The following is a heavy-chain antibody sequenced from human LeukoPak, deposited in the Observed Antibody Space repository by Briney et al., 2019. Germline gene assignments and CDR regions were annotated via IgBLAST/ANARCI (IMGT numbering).Heavy chain of an antibody. J-gene: IGHJ4*02. CDR1: GFTFSSYW. Sequence: GGSLRLSCAASGFTFSSYWMSWVRQAPGKGLEWVSSISSSSSYIYYADSVKGRFTISRDNAKNSLYLQMNSLRAEDTAVYYCARDTAMVSAFDYWGQGTLVTVSS. D-gene: IGHD5-18*01. CDR3: ARDTAMVSAFDY. V-gene: IGHV3-21*01. CDR2: ISSSSSYI.